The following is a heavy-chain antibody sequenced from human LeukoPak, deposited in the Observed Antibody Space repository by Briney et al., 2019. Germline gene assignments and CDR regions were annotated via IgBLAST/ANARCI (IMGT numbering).Heavy chain of an antibody. Sequence: GGSLRLSCAASGFTFSGYPIHWVRQAPGKGLEWVAVISYDGSNKYYADSVKGRFTISRDNSKNTLYLQMNSLRAEDTAVYYCARVLGSRNYYYGMDVWGQGTTVTVSS. D-gene: IGHD2-15*01. J-gene: IGHJ6*02. CDR1: GFTFSGYP. CDR3: ARVLGSRNYYYGMDV. CDR2: ISYDGSNK. V-gene: IGHV3-30-3*01.